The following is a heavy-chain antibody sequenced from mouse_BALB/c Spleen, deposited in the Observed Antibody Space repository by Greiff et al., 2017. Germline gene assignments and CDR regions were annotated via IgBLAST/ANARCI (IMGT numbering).Heavy chain of an antibody. CDR1: GFTFSSFG. D-gene: IGHD1-2*01. CDR3: ARSATSWYFDV. Sequence: VQLKESGGGLVQPGGSRKLSCAASGFTFSSFGMHWVRRAPEKGLEWVAYISSGSSTIYYADTVKGRFTISGDNPKNTLFLQMTSLRSEDTAMYYCARSATSWYFDVWGAGTTVTVSS. J-gene: IGHJ1*01. V-gene: IGHV5-17*02. CDR2: ISSGSSTI.